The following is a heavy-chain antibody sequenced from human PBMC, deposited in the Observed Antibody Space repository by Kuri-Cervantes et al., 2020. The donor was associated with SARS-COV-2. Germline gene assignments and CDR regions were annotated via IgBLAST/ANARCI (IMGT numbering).Heavy chain of an antibody. J-gene: IGHJ3*02. CDR2: IYHSGST. V-gene: IGHV4-38-2*01. D-gene: IGHD6-13*01. CDR3: ARPAAAPTEPDAFDI. CDR1: GYSISSGYY. Sequence: SETLSLTCAVSGYSISSGYYWGWIRQPPGKGLEWIGSIYHSGSTYYNPSLKSRVTISVDTSKNQFSLKLSSVTAADTAVYYCARPAAAPTEPDAFDIWGQGTMVTVS.